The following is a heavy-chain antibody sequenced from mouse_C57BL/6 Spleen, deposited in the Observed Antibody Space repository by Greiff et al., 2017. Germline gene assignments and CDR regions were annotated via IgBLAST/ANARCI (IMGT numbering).Heavy chain of an antibody. Sequence: EVQLQESGGGLVQPKGSLKLSCAASGFTFNTYAMHWVRPAPGKGLEWVTRLRSKSSNYATYYADSVKDRFTISRDESQSMPYLQMNNLKTEDTAMYYCVRTSGSSYEWYFGVWGTGTTVTVSS. CDR3: VRTSGSSYEWYFGV. V-gene: IGHV10-3*01. D-gene: IGHD1-1*01. CDR1: GFTFNTYA. J-gene: IGHJ1*03. CDR2: LRSKSSNYAT.